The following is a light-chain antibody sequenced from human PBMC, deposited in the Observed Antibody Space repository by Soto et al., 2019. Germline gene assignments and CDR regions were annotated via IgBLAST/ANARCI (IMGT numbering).Light chain of an antibody. CDR2: SNN. CDR1: SSNIGSNT. CDR3: ATWDDSLNAQGV. Sequence: QSVLPQTPSASGTPGQRVTISCSGSSSNIGSNTVNWYQQLPGTAPKLLIYSNNQRPSGVPDRFSGSKSGASASLAISGLQSEDEADYYCATWDDSLNAQGVFGTGTKVTVL. V-gene: IGLV1-44*01. J-gene: IGLJ1*01.